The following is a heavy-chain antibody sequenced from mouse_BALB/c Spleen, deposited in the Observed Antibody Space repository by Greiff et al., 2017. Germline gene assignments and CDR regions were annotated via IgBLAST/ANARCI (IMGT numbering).Heavy chain of an antibody. CDR3: ARDGMFYYGSSYAMDY. Sequence: EVQRVESGGGLVKPGGSLKLSCAASGFTFSDYYMYWVRQTPEKRLEWVATISDGGSYTYYPDSVKGRFTISRDNAKNNLYLQMSSLKSEDTAMYYCARDGMFYYGSSYAMDYWGQGTAVTVSS. CDR2: ISDGGSYT. V-gene: IGHV5-4*02. D-gene: IGHD1-1*01. J-gene: IGHJ4*01. CDR1: GFTFSDYY.